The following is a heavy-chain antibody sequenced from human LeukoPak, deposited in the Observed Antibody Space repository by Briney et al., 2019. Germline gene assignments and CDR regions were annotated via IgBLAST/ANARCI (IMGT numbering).Heavy chain of an antibody. J-gene: IGHJ4*02. Sequence: GGSLRLSCAASGFTFSSYAMSWVRQAPGKGLEGVSAISGSGGSTYYADPVKGRFTISRDNSKNTLYLQMNSLRAEDTVVYYCAKWGPHYDFWSGYFDYWGQGTLVTVSS. CDR3: AKWGPHYDFWSGYFDY. CDR2: ISGSGGST. CDR1: GFTFSSYA. D-gene: IGHD3-3*01. V-gene: IGHV3-23*01.